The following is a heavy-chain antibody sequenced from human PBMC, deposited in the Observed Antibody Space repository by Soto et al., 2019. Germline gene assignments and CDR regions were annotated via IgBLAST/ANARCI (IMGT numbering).Heavy chain of an antibody. CDR3: ARQYCRSTSCYIGWFDP. V-gene: IGHV5-10-1*01. CDR1: GYSFTNYW. CDR2: IDPSDSYT. D-gene: IGHD2-2*02. J-gene: IGHJ5*02. Sequence: GESLKISCKGSGYSFTNYWISWVHQMPGKGLEWMGRIDPSDSYTKHSPSFQGHVTISADKSISTAYLQWSSLKASDTAMYYCARQYCRSTSCYIGWFDPWGQGTLVTVSS.